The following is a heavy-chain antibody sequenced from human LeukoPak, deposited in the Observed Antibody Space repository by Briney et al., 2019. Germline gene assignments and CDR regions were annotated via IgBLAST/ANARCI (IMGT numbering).Heavy chain of an antibody. D-gene: IGHD3-3*01. V-gene: IGHV3-64D*09. CDR1: GFTFSSYA. CDR2: ISSNGGST. J-gene: IGHJ4*02. CDR3: VKDLARPAATYYDFWSGSIGDYFDY. Sequence: SGGSLGLSCSASGFTFSSYAMHWVRQAPGKGLEYVSAISSNGGSTYYADSVKGRFTISRDNSKNTLYLQMSSLRAEDTAVYYCVKDLARPAATYYDFWSGSIGDYFDYWGQGTLVTVSS.